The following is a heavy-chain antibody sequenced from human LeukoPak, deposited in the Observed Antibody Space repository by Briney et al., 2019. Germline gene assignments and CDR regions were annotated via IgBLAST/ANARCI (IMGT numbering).Heavy chain of an antibody. CDR2: ISGSGGGT. Sequence: GSLRLSCAASGFTFSSYAMSWVRQAPGKGLEWVSAISGSGGGTYYADSVKGRFTISRDNSKNTLYLQMNSLRAEDTAVYYCAKDYGDYPAEYFQHWGQGTLVTVSS. V-gene: IGHV3-23*01. D-gene: IGHD4-17*01. CDR1: GFTFSSYA. J-gene: IGHJ1*01. CDR3: AKDYGDYPAEYFQH.